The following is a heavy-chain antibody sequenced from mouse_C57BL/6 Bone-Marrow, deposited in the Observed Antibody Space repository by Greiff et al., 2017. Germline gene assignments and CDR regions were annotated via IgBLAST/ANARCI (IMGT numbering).Heavy chain of an antibody. D-gene: IGHD2-3*01. CDR3: SSFDGNYFDF. CDR1: GFNIKDDY. V-gene: IGHV14-4*01. Sequence: EVKLVESGAELVRPGASVKLSCTASGFNIKDDYIHWVKQRPEQGLEWIGWIAPEIGDTEYASKFQGKATITSDTSSNTAYLQLSSLTSEDTAVYYCSSFDGNYFDFWGQGTPLTVAS. J-gene: IGHJ2*01. CDR2: IAPEIGDT.